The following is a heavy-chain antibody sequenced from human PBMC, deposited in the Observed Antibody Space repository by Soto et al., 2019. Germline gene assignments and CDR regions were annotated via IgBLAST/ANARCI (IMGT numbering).Heavy chain of an antibody. V-gene: IGHV3-21*01. Sequence: AGGSLRLSCAASGFTFSSYIMNWVRQAPGKGLEWVSSISSSSSYIYYADSVKGRFTISRDNAKNSLYLQMNSLRAEDTAVYYCARDSEQQLNYYYYYGMDVWGQGTTVTVSS. J-gene: IGHJ6*02. CDR2: ISSSSSYI. CDR3: ARDSEQQLNYYYYYGMDV. D-gene: IGHD6-13*01. CDR1: GFTFSSYI.